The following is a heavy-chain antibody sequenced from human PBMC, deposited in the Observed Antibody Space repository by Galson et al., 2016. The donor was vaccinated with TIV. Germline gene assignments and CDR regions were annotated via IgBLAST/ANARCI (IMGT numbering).Heavy chain of an antibody. V-gene: IGHV4-38-2*02. Sequence: ETLSLTCAVSGYSIKSGYFWGWIRQPPGKGLQWIGSIYESGTTYSNPSLKSRLTRSMDSSKNELSLQLSTVTATDTAVYFCMREGSTVTMHHYFGMDVWVQGTTVTVSS. CDR2: IYESGTT. D-gene: IGHD4-17*01. CDR3: MREGSTVTMHHYFGMDV. J-gene: IGHJ6*02. CDR1: GYSIKSGYF.